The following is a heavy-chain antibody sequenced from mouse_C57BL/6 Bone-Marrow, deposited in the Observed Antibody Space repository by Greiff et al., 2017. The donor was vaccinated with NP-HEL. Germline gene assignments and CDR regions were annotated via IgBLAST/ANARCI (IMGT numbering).Heavy chain of an antibody. CDR3: ARYDDGY. D-gene: IGHD2-3*01. V-gene: IGHV5-17*01. CDR1: GFTFSDYG. J-gene: IGHJ2*01. CDR2: ISSGSSTI. Sequence: EVQLVESGGGLVKPGGSLKLSCAASGFTFSDYGMHWVRQAPEQGLEWVASISSGSSTIYYADTVKGRFTIARENAKNTLFLQMTSLRAEDTAMYYCARYDDGYWGQGTTLTVSS.